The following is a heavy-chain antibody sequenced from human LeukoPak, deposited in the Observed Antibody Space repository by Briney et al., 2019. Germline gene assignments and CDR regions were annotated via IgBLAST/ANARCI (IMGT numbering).Heavy chain of an antibody. D-gene: IGHD5-24*01. V-gene: IGHV1-2*02. J-gene: IGHJ4*02. CDR3: ARGRNIEMTTMSGGSDY. CDR2: TVPNSGAT. CDR1: GYTFTDSS. Sequence: ASVKVSCKASGYTFTDSSLHWVRQAPGHGLEWMGWTVPNSGATNYAQKFQGRVSMTRDTSISTAYMDLSDLRSDDTAVYYCARGRNIEMTTMSGGSDYWGQGTLVTVSS.